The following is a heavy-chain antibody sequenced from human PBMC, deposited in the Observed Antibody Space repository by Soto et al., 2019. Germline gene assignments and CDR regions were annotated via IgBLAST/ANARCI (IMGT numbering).Heavy chain of an antibody. CDR1: GFTFSDHY. Sequence: EVQLVESGGGLVQPGGSLRLSCAASGFTFSDHYMDWVRQAPGKGLEWVGRSKNKAYSYTTEYAASVKGRFTISRDGSTTSLFLQMNSLKTADTAVYYCTVWGSGNEFGAAWGQGLLVTVSS. D-gene: IGHD3-10*01. CDR3: TVWGSGNEFGAA. J-gene: IGHJ4*02. V-gene: IGHV3-72*01. CDR2: SKNKAYSYTT.